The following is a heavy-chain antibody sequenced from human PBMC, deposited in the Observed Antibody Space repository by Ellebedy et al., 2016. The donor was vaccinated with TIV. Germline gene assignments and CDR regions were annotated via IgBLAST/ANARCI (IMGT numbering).Heavy chain of an antibody. CDR2: IDPKDSST. Sequence: PGGSLRLSCKGFGYSFATYWVAWVRQMPGKGLEWMGRIDPKDSSTNYSPSFQGHVTISADRAITTAFLHWSSLQASDSAMYFCARYDDYDEFDVWGQGTLVIVSS. CDR1: GYSFATYW. D-gene: IGHD4-17*01. J-gene: IGHJ4*02. CDR3: ARYDDYDEFDV. V-gene: IGHV5-10-1*01.